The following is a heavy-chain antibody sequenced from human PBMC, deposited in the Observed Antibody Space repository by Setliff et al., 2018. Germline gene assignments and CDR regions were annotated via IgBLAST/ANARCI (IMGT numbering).Heavy chain of an antibody. CDR1: GLTFSSDA. CDR2: IGASGDRT. D-gene: IGHD4-17*01. CDR3: ARDPNGDFVGAFDP. J-gene: IGHJ5*02. Sequence: HPGGSLRLSCAASGLTFSSDAMTWVRQTPGKGLEWVSSIGASGDRTYYADSVKGRFTISRDNSRNSLYLQMNSLRVEDTASYFCARDPNGDFVGAFDPWDQGILVTVSS. V-gene: IGHV3-23*01.